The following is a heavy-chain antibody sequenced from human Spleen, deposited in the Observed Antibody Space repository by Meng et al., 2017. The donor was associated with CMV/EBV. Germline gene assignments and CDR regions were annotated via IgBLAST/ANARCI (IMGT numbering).Heavy chain of an antibody. CDR2: LIPIFGTA. Sequence: ASGYTLSSYYMHWVRQAPGQGLEWMGGLIPIFGTANYAQKFQGRVTITTDESTRTTYMELSSLRSEDTAMYYCAKGSSGYQSHLFDSWGQGTLVTVSS. D-gene: IGHD3-22*01. J-gene: IGHJ4*02. CDR1: GYTLSSYY. V-gene: IGHV1-69*05. CDR3: AKGSSGYQSHLFDS.